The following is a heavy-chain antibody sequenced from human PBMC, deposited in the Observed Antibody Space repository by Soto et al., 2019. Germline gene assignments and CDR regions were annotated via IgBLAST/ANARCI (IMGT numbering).Heavy chain of an antibody. CDR3: ARVMDFWSGYYKYNWFGP. CDR2: ISAYNGNT. D-gene: IGHD3-3*01. V-gene: IGHV1-18*04. CDR1: GYTFTSYG. Sequence: ASVKVSCKASGYTFTSYGISWVRQAPGQGLEWMGWISAYNGNTNYAQKLQGRVTMTTDTSTSTAYMELRSLRSDDTAVYYCARVMDFWSGYYKYNWFGPWGQGTLVTVCS. J-gene: IGHJ5*02.